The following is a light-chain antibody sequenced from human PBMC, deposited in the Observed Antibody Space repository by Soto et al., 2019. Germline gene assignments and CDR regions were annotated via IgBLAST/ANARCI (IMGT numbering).Light chain of an antibody. CDR1: QSVNSN. CDR3: QQYNNWPET. J-gene: IGKJ1*01. V-gene: IGKV3-15*01. Sequence: EMVMTQSPATLSVSPGERATLSCRASQSVNSNLAWYQQKPGQAPRLLIYGASTRATGIPARFSGSGSGTDVTLTISSLQSEDFAIYYCQQYNNWPETFGQGTKVEIK. CDR2: GAS.